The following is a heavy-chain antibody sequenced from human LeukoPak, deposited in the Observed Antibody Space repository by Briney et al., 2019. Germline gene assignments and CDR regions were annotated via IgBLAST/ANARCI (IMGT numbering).Heavy chain of an antibody. CDR2: IYYSGST. V-gene: IGHV4-39*01. CDR3: AKARRRNAFDI. J-gene: IGHJ3*02. Sequence: PPGKXXGWIGSIYYSGSTYYNPSLKSRVTISVDTSKNQFSLKLSSVTAADTAVYYCAKARRRNAFDIWGQGTMVTVSS.